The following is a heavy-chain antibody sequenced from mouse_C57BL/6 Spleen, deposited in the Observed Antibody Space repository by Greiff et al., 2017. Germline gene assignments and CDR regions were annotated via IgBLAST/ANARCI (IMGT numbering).Heavy chain of an antibody. J-gene: IGHJ3*01. CDR3: TGYYGYDGAWFAY. Sequence: EVQGVESGGGLVQPGGSMTLSCAASGFTFSDAWMDWVRQSPETGLEWVAEIRNKANNHATYYAESVKGRFTISRDDSKSSVYLQMNSLRAEDTGIYYCTGYYGYDGAWFAYWGQGTLVTVSA. D-gene: IGHD2-2*01. CDR2: IRNKANNHAT. CDR1: GFTFSDAW. V-gene: IGHV6-6*01.